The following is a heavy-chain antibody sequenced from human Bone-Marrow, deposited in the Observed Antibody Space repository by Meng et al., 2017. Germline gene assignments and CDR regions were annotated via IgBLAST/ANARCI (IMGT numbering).Heavy chain of an antibody. CDR3: ARDRVSRYDSSAYYRNAFDI. D-gene: IGHD3-22*01. V-gene: IGHV1-69*05. CDR2: IIPIFDAP. J-gene: IGHJ3*02. CDR1: GGTFSSYA. Sequence: SVKVSCKASGGTFSSYAISWVRQAPGQGLEWMGGIIPIFDAPNYAQRFQGRVTITTDESTSTAYMELSNLTSEDTAVYYCARDRVSRYDSSAYYRNAFDIWGQGTMVTVSS.